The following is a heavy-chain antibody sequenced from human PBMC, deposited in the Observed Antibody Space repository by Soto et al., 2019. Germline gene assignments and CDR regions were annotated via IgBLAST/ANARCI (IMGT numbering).Heavy chain of an antibody. J-gene: IGHJ4*02. CDR3: ASRDPGTSVDY. CDR1: GGSFTSNTW. D-gene: IGHD1-7*01. CDR2: IYRTGST. Sequence: SETLSLTCAVSGGSFTSNTWWTWVRQPPGQGLEWIGEIYRTGSTNYNPSLKSRVTISLDKSENQFSLKVTSLTAADTAVYYCASRDPGTSVDYWGQGTLVTVSS. V-gene: IGHV4-4*02.